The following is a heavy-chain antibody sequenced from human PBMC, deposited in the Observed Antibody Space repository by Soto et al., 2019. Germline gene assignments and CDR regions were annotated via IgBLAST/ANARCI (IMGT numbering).Heavy chain of an antibody. V-gene: IGHV4-4*02. CDR3: ARFSSSGLYYYFGMDV. J-gene: IGHJ6*02. Sequence: SETLSLTSAASGFSITNNNWWTLVRQPPGKGLEWVGDIYHTGITNYSPSLKSRVTISVDNSKNQFSLRLTSVTAADTAVYYCARFSSSGLYYYFGMDVWGQGTTVTVSS. CDR2: IYHTGIT. D-gene: IGHD6-13*01. CDR1: GFSITNNNW.